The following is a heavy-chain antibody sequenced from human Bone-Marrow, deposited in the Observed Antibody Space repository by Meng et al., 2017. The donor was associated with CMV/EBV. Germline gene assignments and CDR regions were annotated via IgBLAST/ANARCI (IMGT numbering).Heavy chain of an antibody. CDR3: ASGFLFDY. D-gene: IGHD3-10*01. V-gene: IGHV4-39*01. Sequence: SLSFSVSAASVRRSGCVWGWIRLPPGKGLVWIGSIYSSGSTYYNPSLKSRVTISVDTSKNQFSLKLSSVTAADTAVYYCASGFLFDYWGQGTLVTVSS. J-gene: IGHJ4*02. CDR2: IYSSGST. CDR1: AASVRRSGCV.